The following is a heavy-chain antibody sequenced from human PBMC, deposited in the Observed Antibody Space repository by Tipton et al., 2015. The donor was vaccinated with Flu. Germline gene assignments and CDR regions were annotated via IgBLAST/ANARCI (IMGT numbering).Heavy chain of an antibody. J-gene: IGHJ3*02. CDR1: GYSFTNYG. CDR2: ISPYDGNT. Sequence: QVQLVQSGAEVKKPGASVKVSCKTSGYSFTNYGISWVRQAPGQGLEWLGWISPYDGNTNYAQNLLGRVTMARDTSTSTAYMELKSLISDDTAVYFCARGWLEDAFDIWGQGTMVTVSS. D-gene: IGHD3-22*01. V-gene: IGHV1-18*04. CDR3: ARGWLEDAFDI.